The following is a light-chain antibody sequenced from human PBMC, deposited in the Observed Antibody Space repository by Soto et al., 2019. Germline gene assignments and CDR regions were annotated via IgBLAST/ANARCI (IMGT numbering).Light chain of an antibody. Sequence: EIVMTQSPATLSVSPGERATLSCRASQSISSNLAWYQQKPGQAPRLLIYGASTRATGIPATFSGSGSGTEFTLTIGSLQSEDFEVYYCQEYNNWPFTFGPATKVDIK. CDR3: QEYNNWPFT. CDR2: GAS. CDR1: QSISSN. V-gene: IGKV3-15*01. J-gene: IGKJ3*01.